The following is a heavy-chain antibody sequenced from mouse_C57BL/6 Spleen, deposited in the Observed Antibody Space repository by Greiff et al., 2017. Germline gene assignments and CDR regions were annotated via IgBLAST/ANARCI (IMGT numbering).Heavy chain of an antibody. V-gene: IGHV3-6*01. D-gene: IGHD2-3*01. Sequence: EVKLQESGPGLVKPSQSLSLTCSVTGYSITGGYYWNWIRQFPGNKLEWMGYISYDGSNNYNPSLKNRISITRDTSKNQFFLKLNSVTTEDTATDYCARVDGYYDDAMDYWGQGTSVTVSS. J-gene: IGHJ4*01. CDR3: ARVDGYYDDAMDY. CDR2: ISYDGSN. CDR1: GYSITGGYY.